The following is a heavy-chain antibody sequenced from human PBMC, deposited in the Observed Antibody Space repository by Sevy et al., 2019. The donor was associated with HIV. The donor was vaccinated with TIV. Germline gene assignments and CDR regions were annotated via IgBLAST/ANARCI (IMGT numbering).Heavy chain of an antibody. CDR2: ISYDGSNK. CDR3: AKEAWDIVVVPAAQGGAFDI. Sequence: GGSLRLSCAASGFTFSSYGMHWVRQAPGKGLEWVAVISYDGSNKYYADSVKGRFTISRDNSKNTLYLQMNSLRAEDTAVYDCAKEAWDIVVVPAAQGGAFDIWGQGTMVTVSS. D-gene: IGHD2-2*01. V-gene: IGHV3-30*18. J-gene: IGHJ3*02. CDR1: GFTFSSYG.